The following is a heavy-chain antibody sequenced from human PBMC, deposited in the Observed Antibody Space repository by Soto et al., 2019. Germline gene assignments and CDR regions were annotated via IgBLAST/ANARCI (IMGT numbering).Heavy chain of an antibody. D-gene: IGHD3-3*01. CDR3: ARDLWSTISGVAQFFEY. J-gene: IGHJ4*02. CDR1: GYTFTSYA. Sequence: ASVKVSCKASGYTFTSYAMHWVRQAPGQRLEWMGWINAGNGNTKYSQKFQGRVTITRDTSASTAYMELSSLRSEDTAVYYCARDLWSTISGVAQFFEYWGQGTLVTVSS. V-gene: IGHV1-3*01. CDR2: INAGNGNT.